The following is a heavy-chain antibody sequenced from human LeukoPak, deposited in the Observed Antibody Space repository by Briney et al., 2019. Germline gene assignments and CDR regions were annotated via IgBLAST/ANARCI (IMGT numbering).Heavy chain of an antibody. J-gene: IGHJ6*03. Sequence: PSETLSLTCTVSGGSISGSSYYWGWIRQPPGKGLEWIGSIYYSGSTYYNPSLKSRVTISVDTSKNQFSLKLSSVTAADTAVYYCARGGVGAPVTFYYYYYYMDVWGKGTTVTVSS. CDR2: IYYSGST. CDR3: ARGGVGAPVTFYYYYYYMDV. CDR1: GGSISGSSYY. V-gene: IGHV4-39*07. D-gene: IGHD1-26*01.